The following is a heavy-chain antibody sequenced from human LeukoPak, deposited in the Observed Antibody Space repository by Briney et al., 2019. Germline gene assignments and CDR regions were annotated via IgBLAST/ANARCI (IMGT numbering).Heavy chain of an antibody. V-gene: IGHV3-23*01. Sequence: GGSPRLSCAASGCTFSSYAMSWVRQAPGKGLEWVSAISASGSSTYYADSVKGRFTISRDNSENTLYLQMSSLRAEDAAVYYCAKDLIAVAGRFDYWGQGTLVTVSS. CDR1: GCTFSSYA. J-gene: IGHJ4*02. CDR2: ISASGSST. CDR3: AKDLIAVAGRFDY. D-gene: IGHD6-19*01.